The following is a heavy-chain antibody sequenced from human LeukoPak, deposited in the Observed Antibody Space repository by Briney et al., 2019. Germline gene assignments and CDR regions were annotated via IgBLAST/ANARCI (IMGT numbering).Heavy chain of an antibody. V-gene: IGHV4-39*07. J-gene: IGHJ5*02. D-gene: IGHD1-1*01. Sequence: WETLSLTCTVSGGSISSSSYYWGWIRQPPGKGLEWVGSIYYSGSPYYHPTLKRRVTISVDTSKNQFSLKLSSVTAADTAVYYCARDLPYEPTTQNRFDPWGQGTLVTVCS. CDR3: ARDLPYEPTTQNRFDP. CDR2: IYYSGSP. CDR1: GGSISSSSYY.